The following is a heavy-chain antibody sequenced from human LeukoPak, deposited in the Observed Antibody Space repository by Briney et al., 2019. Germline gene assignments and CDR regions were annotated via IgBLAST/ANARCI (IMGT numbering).Heavy chain of an antibody. CDR1: GFTFSSYA. V-gene: IGHV3-7*01. D-gene: IGHD1-26*01. CDR2: INQGGSTK. CDR3: VAGEWGARDSFYL. J-gene: IGHJ3*01. Sequence: PGRSLRLSCAASGFTFSSYAMRWVRQAPGKGLEWVAKINQGGSTKYYVSSVKGRFTISRDKAKNSFFLQMSSLRAEDTCVYYCVAGEWGARDSFYLWGRGTMVTVSS.